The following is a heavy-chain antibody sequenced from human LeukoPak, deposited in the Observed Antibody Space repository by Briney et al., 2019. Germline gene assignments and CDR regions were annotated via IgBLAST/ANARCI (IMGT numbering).Heavy chain of an antibody. D-gene: IGHD2-2*01. Sequence: SETLSLTCTVSGGSISSSSYYWGWIRQPPGKGLEWIGSIYYSGSTYYNPSLKSRVTISVDTSNNQFSLKLSSVTAADTAVYYCASLGYCSSTSCYEESWVDPWGQGTLVTVSS. V-gene: IGHV4-39*01. CDR3: ASLGYCSSTSCYEESWVDP. CDR2: IYYSGST. J-gene: IGHJ5*02. CDR1: GGSISSSSYY.